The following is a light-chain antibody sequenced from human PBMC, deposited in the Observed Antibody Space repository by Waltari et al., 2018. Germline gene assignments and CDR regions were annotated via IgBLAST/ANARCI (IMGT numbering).Light chain of an antibody. CDR1: ALPKQS. CDR2: KDS. CDR3: QSADISGTYVL. J-gene: IGLJ2*01. Sequence: SSELTQPPSLSVSPGQPARITCSGDALPKQSAYWYQQKPGQAPLMLIHKDSERPSGIPERFSGSSSGTTVTLTISTVRAEDEADYYCQSADISGTYVLFGGGTKLTVL. V-gene: IGLV3-25*03.